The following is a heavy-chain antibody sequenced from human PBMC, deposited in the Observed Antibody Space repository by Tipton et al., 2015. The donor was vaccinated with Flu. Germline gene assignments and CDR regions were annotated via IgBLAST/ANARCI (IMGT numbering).Heavy chain of an antibody. CDR1: GGSFSSYT. J-gene: IGHJ4*02. D-gene: IGHD6-19*01. CDR3: AVYFGGWYLDY. CDR2: IQTFPNTA. V-gene: IGHV1-69*08. Sequence: QLVQSGPEVKKPGSSVKVSCRASGGSFSSYTVSWVRQAPGQGLEWMGRIQTFPNTADYSQKFDGRVTITADKSTRTVYMELSSLRSEDTAVYYCAVYFGGWYLDYWGQGTLVTVSS.